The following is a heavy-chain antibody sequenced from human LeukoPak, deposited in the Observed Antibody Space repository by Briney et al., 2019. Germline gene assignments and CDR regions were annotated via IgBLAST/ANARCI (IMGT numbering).Heavy chain of an antibody. CDR3: ARDVAVAGSSGY. D-gene: IGHD6-19*01. Sequence: ASVKVSCKASGYTFTGYYMHWVRQAPGQGLEWMGRINPNSGGTNYAQKFQGRVTMTTDTSTSTAYMELRRLRSDDTAVYYCARDVAVAGSSGYWGQGTLVTVSS. J-gene: IGHJ4*02. CDR2: INPNSGGT. CDR1: GYTFTGYY. V-gene: IGHV1-2*06.